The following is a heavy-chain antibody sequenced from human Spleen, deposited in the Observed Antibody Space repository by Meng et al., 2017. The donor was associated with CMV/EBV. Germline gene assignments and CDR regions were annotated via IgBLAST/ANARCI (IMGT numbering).Heavy chain of an antibody. CDR3: AREGFEQRLVIGATGADAFDI. CDR2: ISSSGSTI. Sequence: GGSLRLSCNVSGYSITSGYYWAWIRQPPGKGLEWVSYISSSGSTIYYADCVKGRFTISRDNAKNSLYLQMNSLRAEDTAVYYCAREGFEQRLVIGATGADAFDIWGQGTMVTVSS. J-gene: IGHJ3*02. D-gene: IGHD6-13*01. V-gene: IGHV3-11*01. CDR1: GYSITSGYY.